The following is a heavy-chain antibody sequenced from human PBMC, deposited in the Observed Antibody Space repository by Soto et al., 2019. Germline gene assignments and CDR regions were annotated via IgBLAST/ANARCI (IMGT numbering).Heavy chain of an antibody. D-gene: IGHD6-25*01. Sequence: GGSLRLSCEAAGFTFSTYGMHWVRQAPGKGLEWVAIISYDENTKYYADSLKGRFTISRDNSKNTLYLDINNVTPEDTAVYYCAKEVLAAGQGWFDPWGQGTLVTVSS. V-gene: IGHV3-30*18. CDR1: GFTFSTYG. J-gene: IGHJ5*02. CDR2: ISYDENTK. CDR3: AKEVLAAGQGWFDP.